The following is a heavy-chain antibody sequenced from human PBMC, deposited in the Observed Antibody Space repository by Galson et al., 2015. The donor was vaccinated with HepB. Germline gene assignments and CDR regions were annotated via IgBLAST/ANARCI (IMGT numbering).Heavy chain of an antibody. CDR3: AEDIGYGDYEDAFDI. CDR2: FSWDGNT. Sequence: SLRLSCAASGFSFDDYTMHWVRQAPGKGLEWISLFSWDGNTYYADSVKGRFTISRDNSKNSLYLQMSSLRTEDTALYYCAEDIGYGDYEDAFDIWGQGTMVTVSS. CDR1: GFSFDDYT. D-gene: IGHD4-17*01. V-gene: IGHV3-43*01. J-gene: IGHJ3*02.